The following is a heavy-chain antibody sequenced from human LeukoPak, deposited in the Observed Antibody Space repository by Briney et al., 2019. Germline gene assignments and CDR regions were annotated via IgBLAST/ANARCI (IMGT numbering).Heavy chain of an antibody. V-gene: IGHV1-69*05. Sequence: SVKVSCKASGYTFTSYAISWVRQAPGQGLEWMGGIIPIFGTANYAQKFQGRVTITTDESTSTAYMELSSLRSEDTAVYYCARLNTAMANFDYWGQGTLVTVSS. D-gene: IGHD5-18*01. CDR2: IIPIFGTA. CDR3: ARLNTAMANFDY. J-gene: IGHJ4*02. CDR1: GYTFTSYA.